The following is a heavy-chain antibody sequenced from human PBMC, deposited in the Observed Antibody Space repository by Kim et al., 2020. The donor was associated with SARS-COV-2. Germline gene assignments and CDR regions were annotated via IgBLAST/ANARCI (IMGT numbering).Heavy chain of an antibody. CDR3: ARVVVVTATLDP. V-gene: IGHV4-39*07. D-gene: IGHD2-21*02. CDR2: IYYSGST. CDR1: GGSISSSSYY. J-gene: IGHJ5*02. Sequence: SETLSLTCTVSGGSISSSSYYWGWIRQPPGKGLEWIGSIYYSGSTYYNPSLKSRVTISVDTSKNQFSLKLSSVTAADTAVYYCARVVVVTATLDPWGQGT.